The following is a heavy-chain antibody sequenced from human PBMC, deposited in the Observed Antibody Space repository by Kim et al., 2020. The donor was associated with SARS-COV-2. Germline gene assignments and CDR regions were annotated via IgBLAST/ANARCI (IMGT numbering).Heavy chain of an antibody. J-gene: IGHJ5*02. CDR2: ISNSIDYT. V-gene: IGHV3-11*05. Sequence: GGSLRLSCAASGFSFGDYYMTWIRQTPGKGLEWLSYISNSIDYTRYADSVRGRFTIFRDNAKNSLYLQMNSLRAEDTAVYYCARVRDGYSGYYYCDHWGQGTLVTVSS. D-gene: IGHD1-26*01. CDR3: ARVRDGYSGYYYCDH. CDR1: GFSFGDYY.